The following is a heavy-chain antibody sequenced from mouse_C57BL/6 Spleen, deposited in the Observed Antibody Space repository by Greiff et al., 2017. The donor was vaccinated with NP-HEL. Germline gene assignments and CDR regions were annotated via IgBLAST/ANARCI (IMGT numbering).Heavy chain of an antibody. Sequence: EVQLQQSGPELVKPGASVKISCKASGYSFTDYNMNWVKQSHGTSLEWIGLINPNYGTNSYNQKFKGKATLTVDQSSSTAYMQLNSLTSEDSAVYYWARETTMVAAGGVDYCGQGTTLTVSS. V-gene: IGHV1-39*01. D-gene: IGHD2-2*01. J-gene: IGHJ2*01. CDR2: INPNYGTN. CDR3: ARETTMVAAGGVDY. CDR1: GYSFTDYN.